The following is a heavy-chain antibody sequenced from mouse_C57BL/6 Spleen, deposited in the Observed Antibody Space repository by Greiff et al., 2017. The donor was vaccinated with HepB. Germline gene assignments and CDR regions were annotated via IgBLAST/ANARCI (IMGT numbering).Heavy chain of an antibody. V-gene: IGHV1-5*01. CDR1: GYTFTSYW. CDR2: IYPGNSDT. D-gene: IGHD1-1*01. CDR3: TRGYYGSRTGFAY. J-gene: IGHJ3*01. Sequence: EVQLQQSGTVLARPGASVKMSCKTSGYTFTSYWMHWVKQRPGQGLEWIGAIYPGNSDTSYNQKFKGKAKLTAVTSASTAYMELSSLTNEDSAVYYCTRGYYGSRTGFAYWGQGTLVTVSA.